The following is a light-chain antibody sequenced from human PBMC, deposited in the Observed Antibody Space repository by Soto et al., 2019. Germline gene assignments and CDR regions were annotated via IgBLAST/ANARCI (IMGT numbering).Light chain of an antibody. CDR1: QSISTW. V-gene: IGKV1-5*03. CDR2: KAS. CDR3: QQSYSTPHT. Sequence: DIQMTQSPSTLSASLGDRVTITCRASQSISTWLAWYQQKPGKAPKLLIYKASDLESGVPSRFSGSGSGTDFTLTISSLQPEDFATYYCQQSYSTPHTFGQGTRLEIK. J-gene: IGKJ5*01.